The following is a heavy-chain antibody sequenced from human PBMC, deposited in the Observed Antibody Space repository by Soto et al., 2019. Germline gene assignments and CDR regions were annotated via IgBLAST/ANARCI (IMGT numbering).Heavy chain of an antibody. Sequence: LRLSCAASGFTFSSYGMHWVRQAPGKGLEWVAVIWYDGSNKYYADSVKGRFTISRDNSKNTLYLQMNGLRAEDTAVYYCAREYSTGWNFDYWGQGTLVTVSS. V-gene: IGHV3-33*01. J-gene: IGHJ4*02. CDR2: IWYDGSNK. CDR1: GFTFSSYG. D-gene: IGHD6-19*01. CDR3: AREYSTGWNFDY.